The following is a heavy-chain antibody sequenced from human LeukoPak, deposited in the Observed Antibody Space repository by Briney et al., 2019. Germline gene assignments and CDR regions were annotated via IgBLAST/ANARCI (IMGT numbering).Heavy chain of an antibody. Sequence: SETLSLTCTVSGGSISSYYWSWIRQPPGKGLEWIGYIYYSGSTNFNPSLKSRVTISVDTSKNQFSLKLSSVTAADTAVYYCARQHGSGSYSYYYYYYMDVWGKGTTVTVSS. CDR1: GGSISSYY. CDR2: IYYSGST. V-gene: IGHV4-59*01. J-gene: IGHJ6*03. D-gene: IGHD3-10*01. CDR3: ARQHGSGSYSYYYYYYMDV.